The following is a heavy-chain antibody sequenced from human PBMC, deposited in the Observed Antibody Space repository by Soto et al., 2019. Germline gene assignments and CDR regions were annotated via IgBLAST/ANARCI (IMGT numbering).Heavy chain of an antibody. V-gene: IGHV3-23*01. CDR1: GFTFSNYS. CDR2: IIDSGGST. CDR3: GKGRSYYYYYGVDV. J-gene: IGHJ6*02. D-gene: IGHD1-26*01. Sequence: PGGSLRLSCAASGFTFSNYSMGWVRQAPGKGLEWVSDIIDSGGSTYYADAVKGRFTISRDNSKSTLYLQMNSLRAEDTAVYYCGKGRSYYYYYGVDVWGQGTTVTVSS.